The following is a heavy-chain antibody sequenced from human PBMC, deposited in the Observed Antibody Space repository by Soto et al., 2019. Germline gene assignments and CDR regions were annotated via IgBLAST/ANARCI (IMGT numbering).Heavy chain of an antibody. V-gene: IGHV1-69*13. CDR2: IIPIFGTA. CDR1: GGAFSSYA. CDR3: ASLTDYYDTSGLDAFDI. D-gene: IGHD3-22*01. J-gene: IGHJ3*02. Sequence: SVKVSCKASGGAFSSYAIRWVRPAPGQGLEWMGGIIPIFGTANYAQKFQGRVTITADESTSTAYMELSSLRSEDTAVYYCASLTDYYDTSGLDAFDIWGQGTMVTVSS.